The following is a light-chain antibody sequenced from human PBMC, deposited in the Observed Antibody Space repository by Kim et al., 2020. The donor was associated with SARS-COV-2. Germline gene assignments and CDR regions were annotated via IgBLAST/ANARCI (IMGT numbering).Light chain of an antibody. Sequence: VAPGQTASITCSGDKLGDKYACWYQQKPGQSSVLVIYQHSKRPSGIPERFSGSNSGNTATLTICGTQAMDEADYYCQAWDSSTVVFGGGTQLTVL. CDR1: KLGDKY. CDR3: QAWDSSTVV. J-gene: IGLJ2*01. V-gene: IGLV3-1*01. CDR2: QHS.